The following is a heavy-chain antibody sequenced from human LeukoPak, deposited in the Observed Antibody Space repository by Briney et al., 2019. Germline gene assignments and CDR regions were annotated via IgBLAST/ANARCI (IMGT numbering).Heavy chain of an antibody. Sequence: ASVKVSCKASGYTFTSYGISWVRQAPGQGLEWMGWISAYNGNTNYAQKLQGRVTMTTDTSTSTAYMELRSLRSDDTAVYYCAREGDSSGYYYSLAFAFDIWGQGTMVTVSS. CDR2: ISAYNGNT. CDR1: GYTFTSYG. D-gene: IGHD3-22*01. V-gene: IGHV1-18*01. J-gene: IGHJ3*02. CDR3: AREGDSSGYYYSLAFAFDI.